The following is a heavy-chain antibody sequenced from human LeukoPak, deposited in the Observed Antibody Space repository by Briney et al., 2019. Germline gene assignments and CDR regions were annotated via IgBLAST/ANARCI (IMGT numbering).Heavy chain of an antibody. V-gene: IGHV1-2*02. Sequence: ASVKVSCKASGYTFTDYYMHWVRQAPGQGLEWMGWINPNSGGTDYTQKFQGRVTMTRDTSISTAYMELSRLRPDDTAVYYCATDYGDYESGYWGQGTLVTVSS. CDR2: INPNSGGT. D-gene: IGHD4-17*01. CDR3: ATDYGDYESGY. J-gene: IGHJ4*02. CDR1: GYTFTDYY.